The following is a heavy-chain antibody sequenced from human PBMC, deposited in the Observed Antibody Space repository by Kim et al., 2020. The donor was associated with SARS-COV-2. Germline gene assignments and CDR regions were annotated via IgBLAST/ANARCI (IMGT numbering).Heavy chain of an antibody. V-gene: IGHV3-74*01. D-gene: IGHD6-13*01. CDR3: ARVDIAAAGTNGMDV. J-gene: IGHJ6*02. CDR2: INRDGSGT. CDR1: GFTFSSYW. Sequence: GGSLRLSCAASGFTFSSYWMHWVRQAPGKGLVWVSRINRDGSGTSYADSVKGRFTISRDNAKNTLYLQMNRLRAEDTAVYYCARVDIAAAGTNGMDVWGQGTTVTVSS.